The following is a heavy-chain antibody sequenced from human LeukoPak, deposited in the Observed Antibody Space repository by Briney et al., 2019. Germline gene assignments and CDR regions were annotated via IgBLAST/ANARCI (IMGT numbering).Heavy chain of an antibody. V-gene: IGHV3-7*03. CDR3: ARDQLAYSGYDTLFDY. D-gene: IGHD5-12*01. CDR1: GFTLSTYW. J-gene: IGHJ4*02. CDR2: INQDGSEK. Sequence: GGSLRLSCAASGFTLSTYWMNWVRQAPGKGLEWVANINQDGSEKYYVDSVKGRFTISRDNAKNSLFLQMNSLRAEDTAVYYCARDQLAYSGYDTLFDYWGQGTLVTVSS.